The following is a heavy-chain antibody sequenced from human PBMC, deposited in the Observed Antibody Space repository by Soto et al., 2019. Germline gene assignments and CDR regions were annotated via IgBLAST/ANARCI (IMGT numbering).Heavy chain of an antibody. CDR1: GGNSINFW. V-gene: IGHV5-51*01. J-gene: IGHJ5*02. CDR3: ARHERYCSSSTCAQYWFDP. Sequence: KGAGGNSINFWGGWMSKINGKGLEWMGIIYPGDSDTRYSPSFQGQVTISADKSISTAYLQWSSLKASDTAMYYCARHERYCSSSTCAQYWFDPWGQGTLVTVSS. CDR2: IYPGDSDT. D-gene: IGHD2-2*01.